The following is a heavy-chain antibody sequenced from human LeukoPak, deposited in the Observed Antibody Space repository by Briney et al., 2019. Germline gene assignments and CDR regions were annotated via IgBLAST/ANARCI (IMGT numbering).Heavy chain of an antibody. J-gene: IGHJ5*02. CDR1: GYTFTSYG. CDR3: ARAEVSVATIGNWFDP. CDR2: ISAYNGNT. D-gene: IGHD5-12*01. Sequence: GASVKVSCKASGYTFTSYGIRWVRQAPGQGLEWMGWISAYNGNTNYAQKLQGRVTMTTDTSTSTAYMELRSLRSDDTAVYYCARAEVSVATIGNWFDPWGQGTLVTVSS. V-gene: IGHV1-18*01.